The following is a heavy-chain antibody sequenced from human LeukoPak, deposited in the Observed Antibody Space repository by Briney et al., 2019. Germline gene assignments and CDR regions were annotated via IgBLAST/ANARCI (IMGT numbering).Heavy chain of an antibody. CDR2: IYHTGHT. V-gene: IGHV4-31*03. CDR1: GDSISSGGYY. J-gene: IGHJ5*02. D-gene: IGHD6-6*01. CDR3: ARGCSLAARQRFDP. Sequence: SQTLSLTCTVSGDSISSGGYYWNWIRHRPGKGLESIGHIYHTGHTYYNPSLGGRLTLSVDTSGNQFSLTLTSVTAADTAVYYCARGCSLAARQRFDPWGQGTLVTVSS.